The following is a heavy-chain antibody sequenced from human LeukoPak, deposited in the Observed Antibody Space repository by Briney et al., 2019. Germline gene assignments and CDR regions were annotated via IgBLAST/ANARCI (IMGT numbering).Heavy chain of an antibody. CDR1: GFTVSSNY. V-gene: IGHV3-53*05. D-gene: IGHD6-13*01. CDR2: IYAGGTT. Sequence: AGGSLRLSCAASGFTVSSNYMSWVRQAPGKGLEWVSVIYAGGTTHYADSVKGRFTISRDNSVNTLYLQMNSLRTEDTAVYRCARAFVTAAGFFDTWGRGTLVTVSS. CDR3: ARAFVTAAGFFDT. J-gene: IGHJ4*02.